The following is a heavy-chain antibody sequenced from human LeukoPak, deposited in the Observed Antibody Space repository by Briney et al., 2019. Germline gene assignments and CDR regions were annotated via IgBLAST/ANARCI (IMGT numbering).Heavy chain of an antibody. CDR3: ARDLDVGYGDY. V-gene: IGHV3-21*05. J-gene: IGHJ4*02. Sequence: GGSLRLSCVASGFTFSDYGINWVRQAPGKGLEWVSYISSSSGSIDYADSVKGRFTISRDNAKNSLYLQMNSLRAEDTAVYYCARDLDVGYGDYWGQGTLVTVSS. CDR2: ISSSSGSI. D-gene: IGHD5-18*01. CDR1: GFTFSDYG.